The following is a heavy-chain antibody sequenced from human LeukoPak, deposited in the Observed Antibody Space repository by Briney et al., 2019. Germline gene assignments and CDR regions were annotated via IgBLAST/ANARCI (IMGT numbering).Heavy chain of an antibody. CDR1: GYTFTSYY. CDR2: INPSGGST. J-gene: IGHJ4*02. Sequence: ASVKVSCKASGYTFTSYYMHWVRQAPGQGLEWIGIINPSGGSTSYAQKFQGRVTMTRDTSTSAVYMELSSLRSEDTAVYYCARILAHDSSGYYFPLWGQGTLVTVSS. CDR3: ARILAHDSSGYYFPL. V-gene: IGHV1-46*01. D-gene: IGHD3-22*01.